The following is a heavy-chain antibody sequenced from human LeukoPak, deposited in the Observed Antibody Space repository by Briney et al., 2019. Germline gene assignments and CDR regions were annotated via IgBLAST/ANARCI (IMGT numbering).Heavy chain of an antibody. CDR2: IDPNSGGT. D-gene: IGHD3-10*01. V-gene: IGHV1-2*02. CDR3: ARGRGTTMVRGVITTYLDR. Sequence: ASVKVSCMASRYTFTAHYIHWVRQAPGQGLEWMGWIDPNSGGTNYAQKFLGSVTMTGDTSINTAFMELSRLRSDDTAIYYCARGRGTTMVRGVITTYLDRLGRGYLVTVSS. J-gene: IGHJ2*01. CDR1: RYTFTAHY.